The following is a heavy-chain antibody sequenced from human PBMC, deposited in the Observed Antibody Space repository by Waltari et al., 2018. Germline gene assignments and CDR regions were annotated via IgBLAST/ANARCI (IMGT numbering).Heavy chain of an antibody. Sequence: QVQLQESGPGLVKPSETLSLTCTVSGGSISSYYWRWLRQPPGKGLEWIGYIYYSGSTNYNPALKSRVTISVDTSKNQFSLKLSSVTAADTAVYYCARVYSSSSYIFDYWGQGTLVTVSS. J-gene: IGHJ4*02. V-gene: IGHV4-59*01. D-gene: IGHD6-6*01. CDR1: GGSISSYY. CDR2: IYYSGST. CDR3: ARVYSSSSYIFDY.